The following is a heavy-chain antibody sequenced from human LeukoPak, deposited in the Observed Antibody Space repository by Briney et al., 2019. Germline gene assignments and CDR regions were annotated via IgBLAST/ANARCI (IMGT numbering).Heavy chain of an antibody. CDR2: ISGSDAST. V-gene: IGHV3-23*01. CDR3: VKKLGTSGGFVVPPMLGDF. Sequence: PGGSLRLSCAASGFTFNTYGMNWVRQAPGKGLEWVSSISGSDASTYYADSVKGRFTISRDNSKNMLFLQMNSLRAEDTAVYYCVKKLGTSGGFVVPPMLGDFWGKGKMVTV. CDR1: GFTFNTYG. D-gene: IGHD2-21*01. J-gene: IGHJ3*01.